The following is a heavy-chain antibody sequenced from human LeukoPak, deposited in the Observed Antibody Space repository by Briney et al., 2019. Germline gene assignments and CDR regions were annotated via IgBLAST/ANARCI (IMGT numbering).Heavy chain of an antibody. CDR3: ARTTVVTPSGRIDY. V-gene: IGHV1-2*02. J-gene: IGHJ4*02. CDR1: GYTFTGYY. D-gene: IGHD4-23*01. Sequence: ASVKVSCKASGYTFTGYYMHWERQAPGQGLEWMGWINPNSGGTNYAQKFQGRVTMTRDTSISTAYMELGRLRSDDTAVYYCARTTVVTPSGRIDYWGQGTLVTVSS. CDR2: INPNSGGT.